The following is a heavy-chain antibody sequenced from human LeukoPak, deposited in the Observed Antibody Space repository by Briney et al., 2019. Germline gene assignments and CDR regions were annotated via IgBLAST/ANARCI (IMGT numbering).Heavy chain of an antibody. V-gene: IGHV4-34*01. J-gene: IGHJ5*02. CDR3: ARAIFGVVINHWFDP. D-gene: IGHD3-3*01. CDR2: INHSGST. CDR1: GGSFSGYY. Sequence: PSETLSLTCAVYGGSFSGYYWSWIRQPPGKGLEWIGEINHSGSTNYNPSLKSRVTISVDTSKNQFSLKLSSVTAADTAVYYCARAIFGVVINHWFDPWGQGTLVTVSS.